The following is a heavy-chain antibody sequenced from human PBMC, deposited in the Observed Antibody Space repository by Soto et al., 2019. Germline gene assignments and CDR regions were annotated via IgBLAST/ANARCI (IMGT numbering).Heavy chain of an antibody. J-gene: IGHJ4*02. D-gene: IGHD3-9*01. V-gene: IGHV3-48*01. CDR3: TRDLGYYDILVTNDFDY. CDR2: ISSSSSTI. CDR1: GFTFSSYS. Sequence: GGSLRLSCAASGFTFSSYSMNWVRQAPGKGLEWVSYISSSSSTIYYADSVKGRFTISRENAKNSLYLQMNSLRAEDTAVYYCTRDLGYYDILVTNDFDYWGQGTLVTVSS.